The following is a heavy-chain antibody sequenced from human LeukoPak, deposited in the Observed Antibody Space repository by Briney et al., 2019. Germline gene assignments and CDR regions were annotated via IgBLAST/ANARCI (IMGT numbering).Heavy chain of an antibody. CDR3: ARVSSTSYYYGMDV. D-gene: IGHD2-2*01. J-gene: IGHJ6*02. CDR2: IYYSGST. CDR1: GGSISSGDYY. V-gene: IGHV4-39*01. Sequence: KPSETLSLTCTVSGGSISSGDYYWGWIRQPPGKGLEWIGSIYYSGSTYYNPSLKSRVTISVDTSKNQFSLKLSSVTAADTAVYYCARVSSTSYYYGMDVWGQGTTVTVSS.